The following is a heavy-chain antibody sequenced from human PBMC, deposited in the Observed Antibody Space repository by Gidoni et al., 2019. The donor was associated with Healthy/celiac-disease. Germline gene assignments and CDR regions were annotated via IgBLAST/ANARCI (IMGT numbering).Heavy chain of an antibody. Sequence: QLQLQESGPGLVKPSETLSLTCTVPGGSISSSSYYWGWIRQPPGKGLEWIGSIYYSGSTYYNPSLKSRVTISVDTSKNQFSLKLSSVTAADTAVYYCARPRRSSGWYGWFDPWGQGTLVTVSS. CDR1: GGSISSSSYY. J-gene: IGHJ5*02. D-gene: IGHD6-19*01. CDR2: IYYSGST. V-gene: IGHV4-39*01. CDR3: ARPRRSSGWYGWFDP.